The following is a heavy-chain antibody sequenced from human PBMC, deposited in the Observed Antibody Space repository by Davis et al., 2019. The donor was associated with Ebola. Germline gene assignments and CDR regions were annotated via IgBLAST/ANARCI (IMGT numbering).Heavy chain of an antibody. CDR1: GFTFSSYG. Sequence: GGSLRLSCAASGFTFSSYGMHWVRQAPGKGLEWVAVIWHDGSNKYYADSVKGRFTISRDNSKNTLFLQMSSLRAEDTAVYYCARDTSSSNWINLPYAMDVWGQGTTVTVSS. D-gene: IGHD6-13*01. CDR3: ARDTSSSNWINLPYAMDV. J-gene: IGHJ6*02. CDR2: IWHDGSNK. V-gene: IGHV3-33*01.